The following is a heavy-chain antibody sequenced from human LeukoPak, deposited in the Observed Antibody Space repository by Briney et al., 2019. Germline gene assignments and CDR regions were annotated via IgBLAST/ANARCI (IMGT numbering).Heavy chain of an antibody. D-gene: IGHD3-22*01. CDR2: VGGSGTST. V-gene: IGHV3-23*01. Sequence: GGSLRLSCEASGFTFSNAWMSWVRQAPGKGLEWVSVVGGSGTSTYHADSVKGRFTISRDNSKNTLYLQMNSLRAEDSAVYYCAKGRDSSGYYTNDAFDMWGQGTTVTVSS. CDR1: GFTFSNAW. J-gene: IGHJ3*02. CDR3: AKGRDSSGYYTNDAFDM.